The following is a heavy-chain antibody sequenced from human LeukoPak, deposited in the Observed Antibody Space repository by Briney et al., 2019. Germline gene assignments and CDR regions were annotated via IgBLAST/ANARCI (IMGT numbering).Heavy chain of an antibody. CDR2: VYRDGGAGGT. D-gene: IGHD1-14*01. Sequence: PGGSLRLSCAASGFTVSNNYMCWVRQAPGQGLEWVADVYRDGGAGGTNYADSVKGRFTVSRDGAKNMVYLQMNSLRADDTAIYYCATPLTGLHYWGQGTQVIVSS. J-gene: IGHJ4*02. CDR1: GFTVSNNY. V-gene: IGHV3-53*01. CDR3: ATPLTGLHY.